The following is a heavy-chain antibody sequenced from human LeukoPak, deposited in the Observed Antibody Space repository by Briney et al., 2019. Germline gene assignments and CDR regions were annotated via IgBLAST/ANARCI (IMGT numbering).Heavy chain of an antibody. D-gene: IGHD6-19*01. CDR2: INPSGGST. J-gene: IGHJ4*02. CDR3: ARQGTYSSAIGMGY. V-gene: IGHV1-46*01. Sequence: ASVKVSCKASGYTFTSYDINWVRQAPGQGLEWMGVINPSGGSTSYAQKFQGRVTMTRDTSTRTVHMEVNSLRSEDTAVYYCARQGTYSSAIGMGYWGQGTLVTVSS. CDR1: GYTFTSYD.